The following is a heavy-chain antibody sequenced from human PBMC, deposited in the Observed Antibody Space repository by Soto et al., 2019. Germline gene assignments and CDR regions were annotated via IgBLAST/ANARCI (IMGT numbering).Heavy chain of an antibody. J-gene: IGHJ5*02. Sequence: SLPMSLTCAVSGGSISSGGYSWSGIRQPPGKGLEWIGYIYHSGSTYYNPSLKSRVTISVDRSKNQFSLKLSSVTAADTAVYYWARVPGPWGQGTLVTVSS. V-gene: IGHV4-30-2*01. CDR3: ARVPGP. CDR2: IYHSGST. CDR1: GGSISSGGYS.